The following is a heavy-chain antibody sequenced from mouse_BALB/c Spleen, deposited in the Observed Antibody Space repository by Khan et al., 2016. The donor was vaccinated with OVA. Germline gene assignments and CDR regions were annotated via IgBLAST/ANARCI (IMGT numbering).Heavy chain of an antibody. CDR2: IHPCSGCT. CDR1: GYSFTSYY. Sequence: QVQLMPSGAALMKPGASVKLSCKSSGYSFTSYYIHWVKQRYGKSLEWIENIHPCSGCTDYNQKLKGKATLNEDKSSSTAYIQLSSLTSEESAVYIYARQGGVTWCSYGGQGTEVTVSA. D-gene: IGHD1-1*02. CDR3: ARQGGVTWCSY. J-gene: IGHJ3*01. V-gene: IGHV1-77*01.